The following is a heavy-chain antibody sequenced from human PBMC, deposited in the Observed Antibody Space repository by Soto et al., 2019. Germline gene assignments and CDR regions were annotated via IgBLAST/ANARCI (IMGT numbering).Heavy chain of an antibody. CDR2: IYYSGST. CDR3: ARDTGWPRALDY. D-gene: IGHD6-19*01. Sequence: TLSLTCTVSGDTISSYFWTWIRQPPGKGLEWIGSIYYSGSTSYNPSLKSRVTLSVDTSKKQFSLKLSSVTAADTALYYCARDTGWPRALDYWGQGTLVTVSS. V-gene: IGHV4-59*01. CDR1: GDTISSYF. J-gene: IGHJ4*02.